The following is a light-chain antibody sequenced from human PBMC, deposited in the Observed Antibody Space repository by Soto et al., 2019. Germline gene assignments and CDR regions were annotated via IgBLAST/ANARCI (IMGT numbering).Light chain of an antibody. CDR3: AAWDDNLKGPV. CDR2: GDN. CDR1: NSNIGSNT. V-gene: IGLV1-44*01. Sequence: QSALTQPPSASGTPGQRVTLSCFGSNSNIGSNTVTWYQQVLGSAPKLVMYGDNQRPSGVPDRLSGSRSGSSASLAITGLQTEDEADYFCAAWDDNLKGPVFGGGTKLTVL. J-gene: IGLJ3*02.